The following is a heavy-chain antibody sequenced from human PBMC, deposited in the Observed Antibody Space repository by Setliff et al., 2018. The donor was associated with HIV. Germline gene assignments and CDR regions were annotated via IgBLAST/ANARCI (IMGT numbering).Heavy chain of an antibody. CDR3: ARELDNSDNSDPFDV. D-gene: IGHD4-4*01. CDR1: GDSIRNSRDY. J-gene: IGHJ3*01. Sequence: SETLSLTCSVSGDSIRNSRDYWGWIRQPPGKGLEWIGNIYYSGTTYYSPSLNSRVTISVDRSRNHSSLRLSAVTAADTAVYYCARELDNSDNSDPFDVWGQGTMVTVSS. CDR2: IYYSGTT. V-gene: IGHV4-39*02.